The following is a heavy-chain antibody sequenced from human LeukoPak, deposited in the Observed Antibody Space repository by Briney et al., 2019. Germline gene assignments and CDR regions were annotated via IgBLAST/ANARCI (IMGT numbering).Heavy chain of an antibody. CDR3: ARALGSSWD. CDR1: GGSITTDNFY. D-gene: IGHD6-13*01. CDR2: IYHTGNT. V-gene: IGHV4-30-2*01. Sequence: SGTLSLTCTVSGGSITTDNFYWSWIRQPPGKGLEWIGYIYHTGNTYYNPSLRSRVTISVDRSKNQFSLKLTSLTAADTAVYYCARALGSSWDWGQGTMVTVSS. J-gene: IGHJ3*01.